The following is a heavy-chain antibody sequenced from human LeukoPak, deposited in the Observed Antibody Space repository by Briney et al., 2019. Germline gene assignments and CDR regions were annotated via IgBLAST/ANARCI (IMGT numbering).Heavy chain of an antibody. CDR3: ARESACGTTNCLAPADWLDP. CDR1: GYTFTGYY. V-gene: IGHV1-2*02. D-gene: IGHD2-2*01. J-gene: IGHJ5*02. CDR2: ISPNSGDT. Sequence: ASVKVSCKASGYTFTGYYMHWVRQAPGQGLEWMGWISPNSGDTDIAQEFQGRVTMTRDTSIATSYMEVDSLTSDDTAVYYCARESACGTTNCLAPADWLDPWGQGTLVIVSS.